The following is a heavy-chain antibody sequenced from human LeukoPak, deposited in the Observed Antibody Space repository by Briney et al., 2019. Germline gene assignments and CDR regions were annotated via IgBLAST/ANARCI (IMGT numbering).Heavy chain of an antibody. J-gene: IGHJ6*03. Sequence: ASVKVSCKASGGTFSSYAISWVRQAPGQGLEWMGGIIPIFGTANYAQKFQGRVTITADESTSTAYMELSSLRSEDTAVYYCARQIVVVPAARTNYYMDVWGKGTTVTVSS. CDR1: GGTFSSYA. CDR2: IIPIFGTA. D-gene: IGHD2-2*01. CDR3: ARQIVVVPAARTNYYMDV. V-gene: IGHV1-69*13.